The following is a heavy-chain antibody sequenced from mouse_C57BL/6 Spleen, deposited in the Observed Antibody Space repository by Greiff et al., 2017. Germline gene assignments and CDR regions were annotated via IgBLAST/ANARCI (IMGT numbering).Heavy chain of an antibody. V-gene: IGHV10-1*01. CDR1: GFSFNTYA. D-gene: IGHD2-3*01. CDR2: IRSKSNNYAT. CDR3: VRLGGYYAY. J-gene: IGHJ3*01. Sequence: EVKLMESGGGLVQPKGSLKLSCAASGFSFNTYAMNWVRQAPGKGLEWVARIRSKSNNYATYYADSVKDRFTISRDDSESMLYLQMNNLKTEDTAMYYCVRLGGYYAYWGQGTLVTVSA.